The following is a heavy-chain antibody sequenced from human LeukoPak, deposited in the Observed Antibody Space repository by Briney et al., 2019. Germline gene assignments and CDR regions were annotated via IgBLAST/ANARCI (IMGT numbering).Heavy chain of an antibody. CDR1: GYTFTYYY. CDR2: INPSGGST. Sequence: ASVKVSCKASGYTFTYYYIHWVRQAPGQGLEWMGIINPSGGSTTYAQNFQGRVALTRDTSTSTVYMELSRLRSEDTALFYCARSPYTYGSLFYLDYWGQGTLVTVSS. J-gene: IGHJ4*02. CDR3: ARSPYTYGSLFYLDY. V-gene: IGHV1-46*01. D-gene: IGHD5-18*01.